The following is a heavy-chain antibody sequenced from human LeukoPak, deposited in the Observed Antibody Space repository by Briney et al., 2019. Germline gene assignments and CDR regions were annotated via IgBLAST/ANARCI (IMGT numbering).Heavy chain of an antibody. D-gene: IGHD1-26*01. Sequence: GGSLRLSCAASGLTFSSYAMHWVRQAPGKGLEWVAVISYDGSNKYYADSVKGRFTISGDKSKNTLYLQMNSLRPEDTALYYYARGPGPIAGAKNPFDIWGQWTMVTVSS. J-gene: IGHJ3*02. V-gene: IGHV3-30*01. CDR1: GLTFSSYA. CDR2: ISYDGSNK. CDR3: ARGPGPIAGAKNPFDI.